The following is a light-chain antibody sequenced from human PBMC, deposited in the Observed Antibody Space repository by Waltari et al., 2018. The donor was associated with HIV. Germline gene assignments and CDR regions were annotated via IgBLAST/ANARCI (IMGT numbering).Light chain of an antibody. CDR3: ASYTSTSARV. Sequence: QSPLTQPSSLAGSPRQSITISCTGTISDDCDYNYLSWFQQHPGKVPQLLNYEGSNRPSGVSYRFSGSKSGNTASLTISALQAEDEADYYCASYTSTSARVFGGGTKVTVL. CDR1: ISDDCDYNY. V-gene: IGLV2-14*01. J-gene: IGLJ3*02. CDR2: EGS.